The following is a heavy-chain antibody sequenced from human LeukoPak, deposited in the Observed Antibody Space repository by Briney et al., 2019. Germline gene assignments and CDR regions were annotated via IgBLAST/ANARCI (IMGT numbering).Heavy chain of an antibody. V-gene: IGHV4-39*07. J-gene: IGHJ4*02. Sequence: PSETLSLTCTVSGGSISSSSYYWGWIRQPPGKGLEWIGSIYYSGSTYYNPSLKSRVTISVDTSKNQFSLKLSSVTAADTAVYYCARGPGIAVADLDYWGQGTLVTVSS. D-gene: IGHD6-19*01. CDR1: GGSISSSSYY. CDR2: IYYSGST. CDR3: ARGPGIAVADLDY.